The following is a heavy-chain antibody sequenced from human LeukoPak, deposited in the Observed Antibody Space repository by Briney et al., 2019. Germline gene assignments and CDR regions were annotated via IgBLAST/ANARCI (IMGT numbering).Heavy chain of an antibody. D-gene: IGHD3-9*01. V-gene: IGHV4-59*12. CDR3: ARLPRYFDRFDY. Sequence: SETLSLTCTVSGGSISSYYWSWIRQPPGKGLEWIGYIYYSGSTNYNPSLKSRVTISVDTSKNQFSLKLSSVTAADTAVYYCARLPRYFDRFDYWGQGTLVTVSS. CDR1: GGSISSYY. J-gene: IGHJ4*02. CDR2: IYYSGST.